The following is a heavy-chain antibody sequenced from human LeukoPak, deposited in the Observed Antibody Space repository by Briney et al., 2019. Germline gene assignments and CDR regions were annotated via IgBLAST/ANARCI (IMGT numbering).Heavy chain of an antibody. D-gene: IGHD3-9*01. CDR2: INRDGSTT. Sequence: GGSLRLSGAASGFSFSSYYMHWVRQAPGKGLVWVSRINRDGSTTNYADSVKGRFTISRDNAKNTLYLQMNSLRAEDTAVYYCARGHVTGYCRDYWGQGTLVTVSS. V-gene: IGHV3-74*01. CDR3: ARGHVTGYCRDY. CDR1: GFSFSSYY. J-gene: IGHJ4*02.